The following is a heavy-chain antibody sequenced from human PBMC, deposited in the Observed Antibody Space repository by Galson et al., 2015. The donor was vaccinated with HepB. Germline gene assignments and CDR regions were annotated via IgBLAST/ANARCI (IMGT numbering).Heavy chain of an antibody. D-gene: IGHD1-7*01. CDR1: GYTFTSYA. Sequence: SVKVSCKASGYTFTSYAIHWVRQAPGQRFEWMGWISAGNGNRKYSPNFQGRVTMTTDTSATTAHMELSSLTSEDTAVYYCAREGGGTNDHWGQGTLVTVSS. J-gene: IGHJ4*02. CDR2: ISAGNGNR. V-gene: IGHV1-3*01. CDR3: AREGGGTNDH.